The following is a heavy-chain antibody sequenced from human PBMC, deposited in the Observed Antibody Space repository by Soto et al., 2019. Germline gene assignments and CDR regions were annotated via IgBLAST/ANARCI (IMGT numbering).Heavy chain of an antibody. Sequence: SETLALTGSVSGGSIITSYYWCWIRQPPGKGLEWIGSIYYSGSTDYNPSLKSRVTIFVDTSKSQFSLMLGSVTAADTAVYYCARHDWARFYGMDVWGQGTTVTVSS. CDR1: GGSIITSYY. CDR2: IYYSGST. V-gene: IGHV4-39*01. CDR3: ARHDWARFYGMDV. D-gene: IGHD3-9*01. J-gene: IGHJ6*02.